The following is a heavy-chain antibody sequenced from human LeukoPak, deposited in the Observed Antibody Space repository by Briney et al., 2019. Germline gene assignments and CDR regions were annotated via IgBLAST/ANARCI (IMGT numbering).Heavy chain of an antibody. V-gene: IGHV3-21*01. Sequence: GGSLRLSCAASGFTFSSYSMNWVRQAPGKGLEWVSSISSSSSYIYYADSVKGQFTISRDNAKNSLYLQMNSLRGEDTAVYYCARDFCSSTSCYAYFDYWGQGTLVTVSS. CDR2: ISSSSSYI. CDR1: GFTFSSYS. J-gene: IGHJ4*02. CDR3: ARDFCSSTSCYAYFDY. D-gene: IGHD2-2*01.